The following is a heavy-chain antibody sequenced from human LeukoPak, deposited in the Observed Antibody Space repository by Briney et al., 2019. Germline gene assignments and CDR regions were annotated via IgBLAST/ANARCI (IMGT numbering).Heavy chain of an antibody. CDR2: IDPNRGGT. J-gene: IGHJ5*02. V-gene: IGHV1-2*07. CDR3: ARSQIVGATNPGA. Sequence: EASVKVSCKTSGYTFTDYNMHWVRQAPGQGPEWMGWIDPNRGGTNYAHRFQDRVTITRDTSISTVYMELNNLRSDDTAVYYCARSQIVGATNPGAWGQGTLVTVSS. CDR1: GYTFTDYN. D-gene: IGHD1-26*01.